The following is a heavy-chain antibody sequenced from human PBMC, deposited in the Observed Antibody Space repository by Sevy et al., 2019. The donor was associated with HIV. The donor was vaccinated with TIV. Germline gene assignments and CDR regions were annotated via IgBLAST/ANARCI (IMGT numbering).Heavy chain of an antibody. CDR3: AREMGPGISPALVI. V-gene: IGHV1-2*02. CDR1: GYSFTGHF. J-gene: IGHJ3*02. D-gene: IGHD1-1*01. Sequence: ASVKVSCKASGYSFTGHFIHWVRQAPGQGLEWMGWINPNNGGTYYAQKFQGRVSMFRDTSSSTAYMDLSGLTSDDMATYYCAREMGPGISPALVIWGQGTMVTVSS. CDR2: INPNNGGT.